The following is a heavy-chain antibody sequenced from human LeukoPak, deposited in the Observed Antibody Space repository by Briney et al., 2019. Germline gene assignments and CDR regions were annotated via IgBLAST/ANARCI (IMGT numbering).Heavy chain of an antibody. D-gene: IGHD3-22*01. Sequence: GGSLRLSCAASGFTFSSYAMSWVRQAAEKGLGWVSALSGSCGSTYYADSVKGRFTISRDNSKNTLYLQMNSLRTEDTAVYYCARDRQGHSLIYYYDSSGYWDYWGQGTLVTVSS. CDR3: ARDRQGHSLIYYYDSSGYWDY. CDR2: LSGSCGST. J-gene: IGHJ4*02. V-gene: IGHV3-23*01. CDR1: GFTFSSYA.